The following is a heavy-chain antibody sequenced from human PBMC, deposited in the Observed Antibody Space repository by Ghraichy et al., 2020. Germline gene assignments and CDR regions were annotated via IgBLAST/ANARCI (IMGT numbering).Heavy chain of an antibody. Sequence: GESLKISCAASGFSFRSYWMTWVHQAPGKGLEWVANIKIDETEKYYVGSVKGRFTISRDNAKNSLYLQMNSLRAEDTALYYCGRGGPDNSNYAVDIWGQGTMVTVSS. J-gene: IGHJ3*02. D-gene: IGHD4-11*01. CDR3: GRGGPDNSNYAVDI. CDR2: IKIDETEK. CDR1: GFSFRSYW. V-gene: IGHV3-7*03.